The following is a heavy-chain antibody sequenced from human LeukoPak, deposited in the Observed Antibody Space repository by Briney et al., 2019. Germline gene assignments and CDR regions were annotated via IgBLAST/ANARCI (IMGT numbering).Heavy chain of an antibody. CDR3: TTDSMRLWFGELYNNWFDP. D-gene: IGHD3-10*01. CDR1: GFTFSNAW. Sequence: GGSLRLSCAASGFTFSNAWMNWVRQAPEKGLEWVGRIKSKTDGGTTDYAAPVKGRFTISRDDSKNTLYLQMNSLKTEDTAVYYCTTDSMRLWFGELYNNWFDPWGQGTLVTVSS. CDR2: IKSKTDGGTT. V-gene: IGHV3-15*07. J-gene: IGHJ5*02.